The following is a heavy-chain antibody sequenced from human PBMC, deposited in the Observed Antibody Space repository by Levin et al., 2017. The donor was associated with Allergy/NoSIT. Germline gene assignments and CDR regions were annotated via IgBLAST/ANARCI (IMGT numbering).Heavy chain of an antibody. CDR3: AREGPTVVTADY. CDR1: GGSFSGYY. Sequence: SETLSLTCAVYGGSFSGYYWSWIRQSPGKGLEWIGEIDHSGSTNYNPSLKSRVAMSVDTSKNQFSLKLTSVTAADTAVYYCAREGPTVVTADYWGQGTLVSVSS. D-gene: IGHD4-23*01. CDR2: IDHSGST. V-gene: IGHV4-34*01. J-gene: IGHJ4*02.